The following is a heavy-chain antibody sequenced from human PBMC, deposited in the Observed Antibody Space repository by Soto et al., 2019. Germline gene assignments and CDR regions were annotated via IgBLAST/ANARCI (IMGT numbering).Heavy chain of an antibody. CDR3: ARLANSSSWYRPPYGMDV. J-gene: IGHJ6*02. CDR2: IYYSGST. D-gene: IGHD6-13*01. V-gene: IGHV4-59*08. Sequence: SETLSLTCTVSGGSISSYYWSWIRQPPGKGLEWIGYIYYSGSTNYSPSLKSRVTISVDTSKNQFSLKLSSVTAADTAVYYCARLANSSSWYRPPYGMDVWGQGTTVTVSS. CDR1: GGSISSYY.